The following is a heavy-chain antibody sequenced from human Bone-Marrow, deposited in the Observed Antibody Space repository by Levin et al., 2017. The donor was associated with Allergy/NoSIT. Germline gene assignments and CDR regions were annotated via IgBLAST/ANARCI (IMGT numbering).Heavy chain of an antibody. V-gene: IGHV4-31*03. Sequence: SQTLSLTCTVSGGSIRSGGYYWSWIRQHPGKGLEWIGYIYDSGSTSYNPSLESRVAISVHTSKNQFYLKLTSLTAADTAVYYCARIPDTTSEFDYWGQGTLVTVSS. CDR1: GGSIRSGGYY. CDR3: ARIPDTTSEFDY. J-gene: IGHJ4*02. CDR2: IYDSGST. D-gene: IGHD5-18*01.